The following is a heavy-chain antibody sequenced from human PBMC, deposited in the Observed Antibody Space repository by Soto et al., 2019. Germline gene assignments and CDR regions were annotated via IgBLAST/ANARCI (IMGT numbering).Heavy chain of an antibody. J-gene: IGHJ4*02. CDR1: VFTFSSYS. V-gene: IGHV3-48*01. D-gene: IGHD6-13*01. CDR3: ARQGSSSWYEIDY. Sequence: EVQLVESGGGLVQPGGSLRLSCAASVFTFSSYSMNWVRQAPGKGLEWVSYISSSSSTIYYADSVKGRFTISRDNAKNSLYLQMNSLRAEDTAVYYCARQGSSSWYEIDYWGQGTLVTVSS. CDR2: ISSSSSTI.